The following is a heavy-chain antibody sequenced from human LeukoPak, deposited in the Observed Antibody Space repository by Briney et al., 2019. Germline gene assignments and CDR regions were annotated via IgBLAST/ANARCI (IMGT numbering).Heavy chain of an antibody. CDR1: GFTFSDYY. J-gene: IGHJ6*03. CDR3: ARVSYDFWSGSGNYYMDV. CDR2: ISSSGSTI. D-gene: IGHD3-3*01. V-gene: IGHV3-11*01. Sequence: GGSLRLSCAASGFTFSDYYMSWIRQAPGKGLEWVSYISSSGSTIYYADSVKGRFTISRDNAKSSLYLQMNSLRAEDTAVYYCARVSYDFWSGSGNYYMDVWGKGTTVTVSS.